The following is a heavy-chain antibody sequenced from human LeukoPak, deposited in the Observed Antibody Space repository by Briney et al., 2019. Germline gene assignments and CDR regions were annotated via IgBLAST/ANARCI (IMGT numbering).Heavy chain of an antibody. CDR3: ARDRYKAAEIWFGESYYYTDV. J-gene: IGHJ6*03. CDR2: IKQDGSEK. D-gene: IGHD3-10*01. CDR1: GFTFSSYW. Sequence: GGSLRLSCAASGFTFSSYWMSWVRQAPGKGLEWVANIKQDGSEKYYVDSVKGRFTISRDNAKNSLYLQMNSLRAEDTAVYYCARDRYKAAEIWFGESYYYTDVWGKGTTVTISS. V-gene: IGHV3-7*01.